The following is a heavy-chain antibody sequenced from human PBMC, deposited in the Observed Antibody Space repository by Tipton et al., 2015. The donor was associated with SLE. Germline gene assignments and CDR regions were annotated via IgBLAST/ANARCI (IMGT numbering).Heavy chain of an antibody. V-gene: IGHV4-4*07. J-gene: IGHJ3*01. Sequence: TLSLTCTVSGGSIGNNYWNWIRQSAGGLEWLGRFYSDGRAALESRLNPSFESRVTMSVDPSKKQLSLTLMSVTAADAAVYFCARIIAGPGDAFDVWGQGTMVTVSS. CDR2: FYSDGRA. CDR3: ARIIAGPGDAFDV. CDR1: GGSIGNNY.